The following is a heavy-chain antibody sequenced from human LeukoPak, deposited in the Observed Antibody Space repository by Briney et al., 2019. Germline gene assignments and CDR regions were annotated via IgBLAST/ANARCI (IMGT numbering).Heavy chain of an antibody. V-gene: IGHV3-48*03. J-gene: IGHJ4*02. CDR3: ARSGVGYCTNGVCFVDY. CDR1: GFSFSSYE. D-gene: IGHD2-8*01. CDR2: ISSSGSTI. Sequence: GGSLRLSCAASGFSFSSYEMNWVRQAPGKGLEWVSYISSSGSTIYYADSVKGRFTISRDNAKNSLSLQMNSLRAEDTALYYCARSGVGYCTNGVCFVDYWGQGTLVTVSS.